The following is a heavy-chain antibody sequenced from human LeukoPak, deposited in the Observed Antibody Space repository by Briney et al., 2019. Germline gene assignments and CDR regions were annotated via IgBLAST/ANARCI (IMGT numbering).Heavy chain of an antibody. CDR1: GFTFSSYE. CDR2: ISSSSSYI. V-gene: IGHV3-21*01. D-gene: IGHD1-26*01. Sequence: NTGGSLRLSCAASGFTFSSYEMNWVRQAPGKGLEWVSSISSSSSYIYYADSVKGRFTISRDNSKNSLYLQMNSLRAEDTAVYYCARVIVFRGYMDVWGKGTTVTVSS. CDR3: ARVIVFRGYMDV. J-gene: IGHJ6*03.